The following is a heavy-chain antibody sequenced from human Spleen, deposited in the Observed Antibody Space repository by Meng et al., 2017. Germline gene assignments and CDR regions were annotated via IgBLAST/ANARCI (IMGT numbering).Heavy chain of an antibody. CDR1: GFTLNSYW. CDR2: IYSGGST. Sequence: GESLKISCAASGFTLNSYWMHWVRQAPGKGLEWVSVIYSGGSTYYADSVKGRFTISRDNSKNTLYLQMNSLRAEDTAVYYCARSGRWLQLPYFDYWGQGTLVTVSS. V-gene: IGHV3-66*02. D-gene: IGHD5-24*01. J-gene: IGHJ4*02. CDR3: ARSGRWLQLPYFDY.